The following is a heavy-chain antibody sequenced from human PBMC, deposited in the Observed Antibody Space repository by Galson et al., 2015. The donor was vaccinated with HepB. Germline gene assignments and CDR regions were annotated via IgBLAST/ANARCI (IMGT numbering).Heavy chain of an antibody. V-gene: IGHV3-23*01. CDR1: GFTFSSFA. CDR3: AKGLGYCNSITCYPFDY. J-gene: IGHJ4*02. CDR2: ISGSGGST. D-gene: IGHD2-2*01. Sequence: SLRLSCAASGFTFSSFAMSWVRQAPGKGLEWVSAISGSGGSTYYADSVKGRFTISRDNSKNTLYLQMNTLRAEDTAVYYCAKGLGYCNSITCYPFDYWGQGTLVTVSS.